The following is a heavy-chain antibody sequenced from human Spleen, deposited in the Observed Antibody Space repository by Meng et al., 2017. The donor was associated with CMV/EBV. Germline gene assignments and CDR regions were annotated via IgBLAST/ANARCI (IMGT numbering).Heavy chain of an antibody. Sequence: GGSLRLSCAASGFTVSSDYMSWVRQAPGKGLEWVSVIYSSGLTYYPDSVKGRFTISRDKAKNTLYLQMNSLRAEDTAVYYCAKGPTDFWSGYYIVSWGQGTLVTVSS. CDR3: AKGPTDFWSGYYIVS. D-gene: IGHD3-3*01. CDR2: IYSSGLT. V-gene: IGHV3-66*01. CDR1: GFTVSSDY. J-gene: IGHJ5*02.